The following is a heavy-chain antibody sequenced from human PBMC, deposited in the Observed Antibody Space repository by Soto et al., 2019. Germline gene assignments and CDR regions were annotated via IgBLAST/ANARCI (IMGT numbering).Heavy chain of an antibody. J-gene: IGHJ6*03. CDR2: IYHSGST. CDR3: ARGSVRYFDWFYYCYYMDV. D-gene: IGHD3-9*01. V-gene: IGHV4-4*02. Sequence: SETLSLTCAVSSGSISSSNWWSWVRQPPGKGLEWIGEIYHSGSTNYNPSLKSRVTISVDKSKNQFSLKLSSVTAADTAVYYCARGSVRYFDWFYYCYYMDVWGKGTTVTVSS. CDR1: SGSISSSNW.